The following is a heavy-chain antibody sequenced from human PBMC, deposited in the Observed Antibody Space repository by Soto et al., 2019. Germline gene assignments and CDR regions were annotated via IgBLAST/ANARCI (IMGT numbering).Heavy chain of an antibody. CDR2: ISGSGGST. Sequence: GGSLRLSCAASGFTFSSYAMSWVRQAPGKGLEWVSAISGSGGSTYYADSVKGRFTISRDNAKNTLYLQMNSLRAEDTAVYYCARAKGPDYYYYYYMDVWGKGTTVTVSS. CDR3: ARAKGPDYYYYYYMDV. V-gene: IGHV3-23*01. CDR1: GFTFSSYA. J-gene: IGHJ6*03.